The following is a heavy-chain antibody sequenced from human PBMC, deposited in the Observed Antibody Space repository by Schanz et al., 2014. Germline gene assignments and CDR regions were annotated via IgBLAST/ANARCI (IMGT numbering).Heavy chain of an antibody. Sequence: EMQLLESGGGLVKPGGSLRLSCGVSGFTASSHSMNWVRQAPGKGLEWVSYISSSSSTRYYADSVKGRFTISRDNAKNSLFLQMNSLRAEDTAVYYCARDFLLEQLGYSHYYYAMDVWGQGTTVTVSS. J-gene: IGHJ6*02. CDR2: ISSSSSTR. CDR1: GFTASSHS. V-gene: IGHV3-48*01. D-gene: IGHD2-15*01. CDR3: ARDFLLEQLGYSHYYYAMDV.